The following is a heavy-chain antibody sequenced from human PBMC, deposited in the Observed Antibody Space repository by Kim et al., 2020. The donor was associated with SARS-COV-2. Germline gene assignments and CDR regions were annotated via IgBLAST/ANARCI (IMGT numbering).Heavy chain of an antibody. CDR3: ARATWIQLWLGWFDP. J-gene: IGHJ5*02. D-gene: IGHD5-18*01. Sequence: ASVKVSCKASGYTFTSYGISWVRQAPGQGLEWMGWISAYNGNTNYAQKLQGRVTMTTDTSTSTAYMELRSLRSDDTAVYYCARATWIQLWLGWFDPWGQGTLVTVSS. V-gene: IGHV1-18*01. CDR2: ISAYNGNT. CDR1: GYTFTSYG.